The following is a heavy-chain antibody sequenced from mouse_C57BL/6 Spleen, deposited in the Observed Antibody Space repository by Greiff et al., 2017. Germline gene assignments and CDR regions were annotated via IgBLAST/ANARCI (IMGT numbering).Heavy chain of an antibody. CDR1: GYTFTDYY. V-gene: IGHV1-26*01. D-gene: IGHD1-1*01. CDR2: INPNNGGT. J-gene: IGHJ3*01. CDR3: ARGAYYYGSSLLAY. Sequence: EVQLQQSGPELVKPGASVKISCKASGYTFTDYYMNWVKQSHGKSLEWIGDINPNNGGTSYNQKFKGKATLTVDKSSSTAYMELRSLTSEDSAVYYCARGAYYYGSSLLAYWGQGTLVTVSA.